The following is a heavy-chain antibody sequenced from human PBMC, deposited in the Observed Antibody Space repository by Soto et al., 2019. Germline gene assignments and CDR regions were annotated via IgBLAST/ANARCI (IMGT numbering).Heavy chain of an antibody. CDR2: IIPIFGTA. J-gene: IGHJ6*02. Sequence: QVQLVQSGAEVKKPGSSVKVSCKASGGTFSSYAISWVRQAPGQGLEWMGGIIPIFGTANYAQKFQGRVTITADESTSTAYMEQSSLRSDDTAVYYCARGGGPLRPDAYYYYGMDVLGQGTTGTVSS. CDR1: GGTFSSYA. V-gene: IGHV1-69*01. CDR3: ARGGGPLRPDAYYYYGMDV. D-gene: IGHD5-12*01.